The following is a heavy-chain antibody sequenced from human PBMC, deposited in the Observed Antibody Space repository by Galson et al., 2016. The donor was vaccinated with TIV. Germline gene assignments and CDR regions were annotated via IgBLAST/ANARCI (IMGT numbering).Heavy chain of an antibody. Sequence: LSLTCSVSGDSINNYYWNWIRQPPGEGLEWIGYVSYRGTTNYNPSLKSRITISMDKSKNLFSLKLTSLTAADTAVYYCAKAPGVSSPSWGLYDDDYSMDVWGRGTTVIVSS. V-gene: IGHV4-59*01. CDR1: GDSINNYY. CDR2: VSYRGTT. D-gene: IGHD2-2*01. CDR3: AKAPGVSSPSWGLYDDDYSMDV. J-gene: IGHJ6*02.